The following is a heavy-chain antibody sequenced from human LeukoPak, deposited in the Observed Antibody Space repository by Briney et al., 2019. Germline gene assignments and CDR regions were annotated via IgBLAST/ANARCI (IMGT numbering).Heavy chain of an antibody. J-gene: IGHJ4*02. CDR2: IYYSGST. D-gene: IGHD3-10*01. CDR1: GDSISSSSYY. V-gene: IGHV4-39*01. CDR3: ARQRAYYGSGSYYSGFDY. Sequence: SETLSLTCTVSGDSISSSSYYWAWIRQPPGNGLGWIGSIYYSGSTHYNPSLESRVTMSVDTSKNQLSLKLTSVTAADAAVYYCARQRAYYGSGSYYSGFDYWGQGALITVSS.